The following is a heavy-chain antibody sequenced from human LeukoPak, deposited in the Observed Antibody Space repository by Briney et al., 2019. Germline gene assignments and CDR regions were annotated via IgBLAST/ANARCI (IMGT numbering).Heavy chain of an antibody. CDR3: ARSYSGSYNDASDI. Sequence: TGGSLRLSCAASGFTFSVYGLNWVRQAPGKGLEWVSSISSSSSYIYYGDSVKGRFTISRDNAKNSLYLQMNSLRAEDTAVYYCARSYSGSYNDASDIWGQGTMVTVSS. J-gene: IGHJ3*02. CDR1: GFTFSVYG. D-gene: IGHD1-26*01. CDR2: ISSSSSYI. V-gene: IGHV3-21*06.